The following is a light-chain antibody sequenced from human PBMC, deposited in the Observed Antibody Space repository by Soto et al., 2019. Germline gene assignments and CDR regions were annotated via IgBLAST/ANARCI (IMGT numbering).Light chain of an antibody. CDR2: EVS. Sequence: QSVLTQPASVSGSPGQSITISCTGTSSDVGGYNYVSWYQQHPGKAPKLMIYEVSNRPSGVSNRFSGSKSGNTASLTISGLQAADEADYYCSSYSGSNTHVLFGGGTKLTVL. V-gene: IGLV2-14*01. J-gene: IGLJ2*01. CDR3: SSYSGSNTHVL. CDR1: SSDVGGYNY.